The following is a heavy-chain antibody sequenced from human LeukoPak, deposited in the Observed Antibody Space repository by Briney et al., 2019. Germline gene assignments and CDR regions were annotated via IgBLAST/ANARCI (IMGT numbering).Heavy chain of an antibody. CDR1: GYSISSGYY. CDR2: IYHSGST. V-gene: IGHV4-38-2*02. Sequence: SETLSLTCTVSGYSISSGYYWGWIRQPPGKGLEWIGSIYHSGSTYYNPSLKSRVTISVGTSKNQFSLKLSSVTAADTAVYYCARGAGYSSGWYYYYYYMDVWGKGTTVTVSS. J-gene: IGHJ6*03. D-gene: IGHD6-19*01. CDR3: ARGAGYSSGWYYYYYYMDV.